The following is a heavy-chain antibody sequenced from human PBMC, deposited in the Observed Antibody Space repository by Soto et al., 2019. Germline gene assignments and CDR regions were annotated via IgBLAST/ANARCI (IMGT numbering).Heavy chain of an antibody. J-gene: IGHJ2*01. CDR1: GGTFSSYA. D-gene: IGHD3-22*01. V-gene: IGHV1-69*12. CDR2: IIPIFGTA. CDR3: ARDRYYDSSGYPLAEGYFDL. Sequence: QVQLVQSGAAVKKPGSSVKVSCKASGGTFSSYAISWVRQAPGQGLEWMGGIIPIFGTANYAQKFQGRVTITADESTSTAYMELSSLRSEDTAVYYCARDRYYDSSGYPLAEGYFDLWGRGTLVTVSS.